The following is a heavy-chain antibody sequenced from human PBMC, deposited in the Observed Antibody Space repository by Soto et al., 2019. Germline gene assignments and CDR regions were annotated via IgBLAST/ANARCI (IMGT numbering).Heavy chain of an antibody. D-gene: IGHD3-22*01. CDR1: GYRLTSYW. Sequence: GEPLKITCRTSGYRLTSYWIAWVRQMPGKGLEWMGIIFPSDSDTGYSPSFQGQVTISADRSTSTVFLQWASLKASDTAVYFCARKDKSGYFTWFDPWGQGTLVTVS. J-gene: IGHJ5*02. V-gene: IGHV5-51*03. CDR3: ARKDKSGYFTWFDP. CDR2: IFPSDSDT.